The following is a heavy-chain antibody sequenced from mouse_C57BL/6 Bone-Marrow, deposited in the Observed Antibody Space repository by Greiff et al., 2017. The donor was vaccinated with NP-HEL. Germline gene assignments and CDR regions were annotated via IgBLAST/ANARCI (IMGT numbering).Heavy chain of an antibody. CDR2: IHPNSGST. J-gene: IGHJ4*01. CDR3: ARRTVVTLYAMDY. Sequence: VQLQQPGAELVKPGASVKLSCKASGYTFTSYWMHWVKQRPGQGLEWIGMIHPNSGSTNYNEKFKSKATLTVDKSTSTAYMQLSILTSEDSAVDYCARRTVVTLYAMDYWGQGTSVTVSS. CDR1: GYTFTSYW. D-gene: IGHD1-1*01. V-gene: IGHV1-64*01.